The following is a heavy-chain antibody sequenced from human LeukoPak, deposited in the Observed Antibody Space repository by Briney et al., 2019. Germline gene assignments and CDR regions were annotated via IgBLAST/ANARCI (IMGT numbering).Heavy chain of an antibody. CDR1: GFTFSSYS. Sequence: GGSLRLSCAASGFTFSSYSMNWVRLAPGKGLEWVSSISSSSSYIYYADSVKGRFTISRDNAKNSLYLQMNSLRAEDTAVYYCARDQVGYCSSTSCPDYYYYYMDVWGKGTTVTVSS. CDR3: ARDQVGYCSSTSCPDYYYYYMDV. CDR2: ISSSSSYI. V-gene: IGHV3-21*01. J-gene: IGHJ6*03. D-gene: IGHD2-2*01.